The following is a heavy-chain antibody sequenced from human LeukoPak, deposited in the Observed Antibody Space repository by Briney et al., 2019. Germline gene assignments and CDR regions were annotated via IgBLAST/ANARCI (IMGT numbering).Heavy chain of an antibody. J-gene: IGHJ5*02. D-gene: IGHD1-7*01. V-gene: IGHV3-11*04. CDR3: ARDHNNWNYGVIDL. CDR2: ISGNTPTI. CDR1: GFRFSDYY. Sequence: GGSLRLSCAASGFRFSDYYMSWIRQVPGRGLKWLSYISGNTPTIYYADSVKGRFTISRDNDKNSLYLHMNSLRDEDTAVYYCARDHNNWNYGVIDLWGQGTLVSVSS.